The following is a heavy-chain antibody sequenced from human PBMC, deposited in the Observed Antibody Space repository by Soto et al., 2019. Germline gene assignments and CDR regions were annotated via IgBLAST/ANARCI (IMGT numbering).Heavy chain of an antibody. J-gene: IGHJ5*01. CDR3: ANGTGLDS. CDR2: ISGSGGGT. Sequence: GGSLRLSCAVSGYTFSSFDMSWVRQAPGKGLEWVSTISGSGGGTNYADSVKGRFTISRDISTYTVYLQMNSLRAEDTAVYYCANGTGLDSGGKGALFTVPS. D-gene: IGHD1-26*01. CDR1: GYTFSSFD. V-gene: IGHV3-23*01.